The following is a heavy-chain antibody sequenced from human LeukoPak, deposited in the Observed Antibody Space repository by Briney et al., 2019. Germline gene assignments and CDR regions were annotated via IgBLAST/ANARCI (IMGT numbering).Heavy chain of an antibody. Sequence: GGSLRLSCAASGFPFGNSWVHWVRQARGRGLVWVSLIDADWSTATYADSVKGRFTMSRHNARNTLSLQMNSLTDEDTAVYYCVVVVEPPDFDGFDVWLQGTMISVSS. V-gene: IGHV3-74*01. D-gene: IGHD1-14*01. J-gene: IGHJ3*01. CDR2: IDADWSTA. CDR3: VVVVEPPDFDGFDV. CDR1: GFPFGNSW.